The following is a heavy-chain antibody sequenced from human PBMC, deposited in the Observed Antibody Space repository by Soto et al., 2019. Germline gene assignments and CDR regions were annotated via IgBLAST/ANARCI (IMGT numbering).Heavy chain of an antibody. CDR1: GDSVSSNSAA. Sequence: KQSQTLSLTCAISGDSVSSNSAAWNWIRQSPSRGLEWLGRTYYRSKWYNDYAVSVKSRITINPDTSKNQFSLQLNSVTPEDTAVYYCARGIAVAGSVWFDPWGQGTLVTVSS. D-gene: IGHD6-19*01. V-gene: IGHV6-1*01. J-gene: IGHJ5*02. CDR3: ARGIAVAGSVWFDP. CDR2: TYYRSKWYN.